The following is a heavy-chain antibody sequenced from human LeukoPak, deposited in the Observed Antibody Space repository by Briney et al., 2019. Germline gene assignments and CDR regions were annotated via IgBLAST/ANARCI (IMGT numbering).Heavy chain of an antibody. J-gene: IGHJ6*02. CDR2: IYTSGST. CDR1: GGSISSGSYY. CDR3: ASDIVGATWRYYYYGMDV. V-gene: IGHV4-61*02. D-gene: IGHD1-26*01. Sequence: SQALSLTCTVSGGSISSGSYYWSWIRQPAGKGLEWIGRIYTSGSTNYNPSLKSRVTISVDTSKNQFSLKLSSVTAADTAVYYCASDIVGATWRYYYYGMDVWGQGTTVTVSS.